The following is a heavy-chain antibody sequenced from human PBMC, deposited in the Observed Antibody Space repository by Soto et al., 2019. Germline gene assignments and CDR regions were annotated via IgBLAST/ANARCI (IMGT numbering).Heavy chain of an antibody. CDR1: GGTFSSYA. J-gene: IGHJ2*01. CDR3: ARDGSGWELSRFGL. V-gene: IGHV1-69*01. CDR2: IIPIVGTV. Sequence: QVQLVQSGAEVKKPGSSVKVSCKASGGTFSSYAISWVPQAPGQGLEWMGGIIPIVGTVNYAQKFQGRVTITADESTSTAYMELSSLRSEDTAVYYCARDGSGWELSRFGLWGRGTLVTVSS. D-gene: IGHD1-26*01.